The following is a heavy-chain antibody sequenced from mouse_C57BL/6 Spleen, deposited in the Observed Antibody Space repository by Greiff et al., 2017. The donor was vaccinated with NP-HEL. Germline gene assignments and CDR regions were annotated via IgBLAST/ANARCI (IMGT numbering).Heavy chain of an antibody. J-gene: IGHJ3*01. CDR3: AREDEGFAY. Sequence: VQLQQSGPELVKPGASVKIPCKASGYTFTDYNMDWVKQSHGKSLEWIGDINPNNGGTIYNQKFKGKATVTVDKSSSTAYMELRSLTSEDTAVYYCAREDEGFAYWGQGTLVTVSA. V-gene: IGHV1-18*01. CDR1: GYTFTDYN. CDR2: INPNNGGT.